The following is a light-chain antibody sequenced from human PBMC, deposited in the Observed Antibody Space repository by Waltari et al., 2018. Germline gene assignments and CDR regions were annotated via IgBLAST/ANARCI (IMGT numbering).Light chain of an antibody. Sequence: ELVLTHSPGSLSSASGVRVTISCRASQRVSRAMAWYQQKPGQAPRLLIFGASNRATGIPDRFSGSGSETDFSLTISRLEPEDFAVYYCQHYVRLPATFGRGTKVEIK. V-gene: IGKV3-20*01. CDR2: GAS. CDR1: QRVSRA. J-gene: IGKJ1*01. CDR3: QHYVRLPAT.